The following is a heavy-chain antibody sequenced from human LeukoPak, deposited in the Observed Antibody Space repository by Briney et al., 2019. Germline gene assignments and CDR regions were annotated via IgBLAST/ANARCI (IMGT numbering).Heavy chain of an antibody. J-gene: IGHJ4*02. CDR2: INHSGST. CDR3: ARGGRGGWSQYFDY. CDR1: GGSFSGYY. V-gene: IGHV4-34*01. Sequence: SETLSLTCAVYGGSFSGYYWSWIRRPPGKGLEWIGEINHSGSTNYNPSLKSRVTISVDMSKNQFSLKLSSVTAADTAVYYCARGGRGGWSQYFDYWGQGILVTVSS. D-gene: IGHD6-19*01.